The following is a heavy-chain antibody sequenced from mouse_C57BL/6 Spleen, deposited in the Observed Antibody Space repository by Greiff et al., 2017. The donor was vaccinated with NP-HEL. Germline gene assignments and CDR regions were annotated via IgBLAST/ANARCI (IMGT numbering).Heavy chain of an antibody. J-gene: IGHJ4*01. V-gene: IGHV1-64*01. Sequence: QVQLQQPGAELVKPGASVKLSCKASGYTFTSYWMHWVKQRPGQGLEWIGMIHPNSGSTNYNEKFKSKATLTVDKSSSTAYMQLSSLTSEDSAVYYCATYYGYDDYAMDYWGQGTSVTVSS. CDR2: IHPNSGST. D-gene: IGHD2-9*01. CDR1: GYTFTSYW. CDR3: ATYYGYDDYAMDY.